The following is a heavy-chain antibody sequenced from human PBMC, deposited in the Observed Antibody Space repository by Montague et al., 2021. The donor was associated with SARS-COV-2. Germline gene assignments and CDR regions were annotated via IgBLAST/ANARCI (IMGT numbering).Heavy chain of an antibody. CDR3: ARLAYCGADSFSVWEIFFDS. D-gene: IGHD2-21*02. CDR1: GGSFSSYY. Sequence: SETLSLTCAVSGGSFSSYYWSWIRQPPGKGLEWIAEIYHSGSSNYNPSLKSRVTMSVDTSKNQFSLKLNSVTVADTAVYYCARLAYCGADSFSVWEIFFDSWGQGTLVTVSS. J-gene: IGHJ4*02. V-gene: IGHV4-34*01. CDR2: IYHSGSS.